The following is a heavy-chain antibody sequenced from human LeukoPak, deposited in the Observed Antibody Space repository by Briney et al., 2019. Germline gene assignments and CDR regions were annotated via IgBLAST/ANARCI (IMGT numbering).Heavy chain of an antibody. Sequence: SVKVSCKASGGTFSSYAISWVRLAPGQGLEWMGGIIPIFGTANYAQKFQGRVTITADESTSTAYMELSSLRSEDTAVYYCAREADYDFWSGISRAFDYWGQGTLVTVSS. CDR2: IIPIFGTA. D-gene: IGHD3-3*01. V-gene: IGHV1-69*01. CDR3: AREADYDFWSGISRAFDY. J-gene: IGHJ4*02. CDR1: GGTFSSYA.